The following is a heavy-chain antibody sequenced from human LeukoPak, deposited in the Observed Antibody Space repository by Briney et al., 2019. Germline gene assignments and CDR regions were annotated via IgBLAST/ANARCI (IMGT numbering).Heavy chain of an antibody. J-gene: IGHJ4*02. CDR2: IYPGDSDT. D-gene: IGHD3-22*01. CDR3: ARGDYYDSSGYYYY. Sequence: GESLKISCKGSGYSFTRYWIGWVRQMPGKGLEWMGIIYPGDSDTRYSPSFQGQVTISADESISTVYLQWSSLKASDTAMYYCARGDYYDSSGYYYYWGQGTLVTVSS. CDR1: GYSFTRYW. V-gene: IGHV5-51*01.